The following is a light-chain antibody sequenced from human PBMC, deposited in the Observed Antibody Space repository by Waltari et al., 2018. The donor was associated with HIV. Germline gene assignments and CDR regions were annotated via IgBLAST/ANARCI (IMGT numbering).Light chain of an antibody. Sequence: QSALTQPPSASGSPGQSVTISCTGTSIDVGTYNYVSWYQQHPGKAPKLLIYEVIKRPSGVPDRFSGSKSGNTASLTVSGLQAEDEADYYCATWDDTLTGYVFGTGTKVTVL. CDR3: ATWDDTLTGYV. V-gene: IGLV2-8*01. CDR2: EVI. CDR1: SIDVGTYNY. J-gene: IGLJ1*01.